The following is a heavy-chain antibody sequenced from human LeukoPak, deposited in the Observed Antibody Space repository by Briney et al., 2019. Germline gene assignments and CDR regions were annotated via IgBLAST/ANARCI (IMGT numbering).Heavy chain of an antibody. Sequence: ASVKVSCKASGYTFTDYYVHWVRQAPGQGLEWMGRINPDSAGTNYAQKFQGRVTMTRDTSITTAYMELSRLRSDDTAMYYCTVWFGELTHWGQGTLVTVSS. J-gene: IGHJ4*02. CDR2: INPDSAGT. CDR1: GYTFTDYY. V-gene: IGHV1-2*06. D-gene: IGHD3-10*01. CDR3: TVWFGELTH.